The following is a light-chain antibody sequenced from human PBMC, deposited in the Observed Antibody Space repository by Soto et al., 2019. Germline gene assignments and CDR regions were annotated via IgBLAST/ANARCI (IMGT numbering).Light chain of an antibody. CDR1: SSDVGGYNY. J-gene: IGLJ2*01. Sequence: QSALTQPASVSGSPGQSITISCTGTSSDVGGYNYVSWYQQHPGKAPKLMIYDVSNRPSGVSNRFSGSKSGNTASLTISGLRAEDEADYYCSSYPSSSTRFGGGTKLTVL. CDR3: SSYPSSSTR. V-gene: IGLV2-14*01. CDR2: DVS.